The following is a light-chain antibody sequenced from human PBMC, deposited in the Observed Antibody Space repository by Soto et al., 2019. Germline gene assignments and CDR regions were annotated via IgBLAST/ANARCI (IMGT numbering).Light chain of an antibody. J-gene: IGLJ1*01. V-gene: IGLV2-14*01. CDR2: EVT. CDR3: SSCTIRSTLV. CDR1: RSDVGGYNY. Sequence: QSALTQPASVSASPGQTISISCTGSRSDVGGYNYVSWYQQLPCKAPKLGSFEVTSRPSGVSNRFSGSKSGNTASLTISGLQAVQEATYLCSSCTIRSTLVFGTGTKVTVL.